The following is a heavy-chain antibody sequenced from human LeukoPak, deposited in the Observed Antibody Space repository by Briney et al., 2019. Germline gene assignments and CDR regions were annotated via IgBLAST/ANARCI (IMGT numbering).Heavy chain of an antibody. Sequence: GGSLRLSCAASGFTFSSYWMHWVRQAPGKGLVWVSRMNSDGSSTSYADSVKGRFTTSRDNGENTLFLQMNSLRDEDTAVYYCVRAVDTATPRPPTTPPFDYWGHGTLVTVSS. CDR1: GFTFSSYW. J-gene: IGHJ4*01. CDR2: MNSDGSST. D-gene: IGHD5-18*01. V-gene: IGHV3-74*01. CDR3: VRAVDTATPRPPTTPPFDY.